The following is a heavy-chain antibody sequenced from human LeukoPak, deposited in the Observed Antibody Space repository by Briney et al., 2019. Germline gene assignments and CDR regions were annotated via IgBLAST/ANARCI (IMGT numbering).Heavy chain of an antibody. D-gene: IGHD6-13*01. CDR3: ARDRLSSSWYGRLSYYYGMDV. CDR2: IYHSGST. V-gene: IGHV4-30-2*01. CDR1: GGSISSGGYS. J-gene: IGHJ6*02. Sequence: SETLSLTCAVSGGSISSGGYSWSWIRQPPGKGLEWIGYIYHSGSTYYNPSLKSRVTISVDRSKNQFSLELSSVTAADTAVYYCARDRLSSSWYGRLSYYYGMDVWGQGTTVTVSS.